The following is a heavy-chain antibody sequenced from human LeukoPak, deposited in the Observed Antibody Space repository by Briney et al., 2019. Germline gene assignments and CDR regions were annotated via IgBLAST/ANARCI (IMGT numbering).Heavy chain of an antibody. J-gene: IGHJ4*02. D-gene: IGHD2-15*01. V-gene: IGHV6-1*01. CDR3: ARESCSGGSCISGIDH. Sequence: SQTLSLTCAISGDSVSSNIAAWNWIRQSPSRGLEWLGRTYYRSKWLYDYATSVKSRITIYPDTSKNQFSLQLNSVTPEDTAVYYCARESCSGGSCISGIDHWVQGTLVTVSS. CDR1: GDSVSSNIAA. CDR2: TYYRSKWLY.